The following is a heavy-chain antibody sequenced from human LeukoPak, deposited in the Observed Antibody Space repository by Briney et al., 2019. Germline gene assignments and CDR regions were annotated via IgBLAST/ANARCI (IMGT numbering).Heavy chain of an antibody. D-gene: IGHD3-9*01. J-gene: IGHJ4*02. CDR2: IIPIFDTA. CDR3: ARDLLGSHTSYSSGAWDY. V-gene: IGHV1-69*13. Sequence: SVKVSCKASGYTFTGYYMHWVRQAPGQGLEWMGWIIPIFDTADYAQKFQGRLTITADESTSTAYMELSSLRAEDTAVYFCARDLLGSHTSYSSGAWDYWGQGTLVTVSS. CDR1: GYTFTGYY.